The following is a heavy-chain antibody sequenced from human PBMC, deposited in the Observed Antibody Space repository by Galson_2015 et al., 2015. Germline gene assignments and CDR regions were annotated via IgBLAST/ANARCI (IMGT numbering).Heavy chain of an antibody. D-gene: IGHD2-15*01. Sequence: SLRLSCAASGFTFSSYWMHWVRQAPGKGLVWVSRINSDGSSTSYADSVKGRFAISRDNAKNTLYLQMNSLRAEDTAMYYCAREGCSGGSCYDWGQGTLVTVSS. V-gene: IGHV3-74*01. J-gene: IGHJ4*02. CDR3: AREGCSGGSCYD. CDR1: GFTFSSYW. CDR2: INSDGSST.